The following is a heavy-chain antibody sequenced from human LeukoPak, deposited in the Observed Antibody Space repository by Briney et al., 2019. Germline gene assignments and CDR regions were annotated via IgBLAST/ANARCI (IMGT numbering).Heavy chain of an antibody. CDR1: GYTFTGYY. V-gene: IGHV1-2*02. Sequence: ASVKVSCKASGYTFTGYYMHWVRQAPGQGLEWMGWINPNSGGTNYAQKFQGRVTMTRDTSISTAYMELSRLRSDDTAVYYCARVEAYHYDFWSGYYTGFDYWGREPWSPSPQ. J-gene: IGHJ4*02. CDR2: INPNSGGT. CDR3: ARVEAYHYDFWSGYYTGFDY. D-gene: IGHD3-3*01.